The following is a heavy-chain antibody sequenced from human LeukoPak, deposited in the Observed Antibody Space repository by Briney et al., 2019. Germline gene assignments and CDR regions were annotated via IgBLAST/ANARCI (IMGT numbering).Heavy chain of an antibody. D-gene: IGHD3-3*01. CDR1: GFTFSSYW. J-gene: IGHJ4*02. CDR2: IKPDGSEK. CDR3: AKEALITIFGVVMENFDY. Sequence: GGSLRLSCAASGFTFSSYWMSWVRQAPGKGLEWVANIKPDGSEKYYVDSVKGRFTISRDNSKNTLYLQMNSLRAEDTAVYYCAKEALITIFGVVMENFDYWGQGTLVTVSS. V-gene: IGHV3-7*03.